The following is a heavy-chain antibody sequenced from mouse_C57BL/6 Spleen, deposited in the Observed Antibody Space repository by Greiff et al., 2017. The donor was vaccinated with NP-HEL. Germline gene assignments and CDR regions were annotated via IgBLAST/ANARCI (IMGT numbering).Heavy chain of an antibody. Sequence: QVQLKQPGAELVKPGASVKLSCKASGYTFTSYWMQWVKQRPGQGLEWIGEIDPSDSYTNYNQKFKGKATLTVDTSSSTAYMQLSSLTSEDSAVYYCARKDYYGFDYWGQGTTLTVSS. CDR1: GYTFTSYW. CDR2: IDPSDSYT. V-gene: IGHV1-50*01. J-gene: IGHJ2*01. D-gene: IGHD1-1*01. CDR3: ARKDYYGFDY.